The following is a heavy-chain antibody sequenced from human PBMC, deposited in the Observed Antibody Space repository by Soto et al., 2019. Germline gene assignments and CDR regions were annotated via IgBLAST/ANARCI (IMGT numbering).Heavy chain of an antibody. J-gene: IGHJ4*02. CDR1: GGSISNYY. V-gene: IGHV4-59*08. D-gene: IGHD3-3*01. CDR3: ARGGLDDFWSGYLYHLDS. Sequence: SETLSLTCTVSGGSISNYYWTWIRQPPGKGLEWIGYIYYSGSTNYNPSLKSRVTMSIDTSKNQFSLKLSSVTAADTAVYYCARGGLDDFWSGYLYHLDSWGLGTLVTVS. CDR2: IYYSGST.